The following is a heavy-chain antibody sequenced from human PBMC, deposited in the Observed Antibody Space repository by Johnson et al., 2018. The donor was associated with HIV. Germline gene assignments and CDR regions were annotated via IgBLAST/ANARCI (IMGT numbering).Heavy chain of an antibody. J-gene: IGHJ3*02. D-gene: IGHD3-3*01. Sequence: QVQLVESGGGVVQPGRSLRLSCAASGFTFSSYAMHWVRQAPGKGLEWVAVISYDGSNKYYADSVKGRFTISRDNSKNTLYLQMNSLRPEDTAVYYCARDPEWSAFDIWGQGTLVTVCS. CDR3: ARDPEWSAFDI. CDR2: ISYDGSNK. CDR1: GFTFSSYA. V-gene: IGHV3-30-3*01.